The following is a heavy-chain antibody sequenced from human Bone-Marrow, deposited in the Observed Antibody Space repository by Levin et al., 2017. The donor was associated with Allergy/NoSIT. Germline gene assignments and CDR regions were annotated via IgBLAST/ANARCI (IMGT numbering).Heavy chain of an antibody. CDR2: ISSSGSTI. J-gene: IGHJ4*02. V-gene: IGHV3-48*03. CDR1: GFTFSSYE. CDR3: ASMDGYNSRFDY. Sequence: GGSLRLSCAASGFTFSSYEMNWVRQAPGKGLEWVSYISSSGSTIYYADSVKGRFTISRDNAKNSLYLQMNSLRAEDTAVYYCASMDGYNSRFDYWGQGTLVTVSS. D-gene: IGHD5-24*01.